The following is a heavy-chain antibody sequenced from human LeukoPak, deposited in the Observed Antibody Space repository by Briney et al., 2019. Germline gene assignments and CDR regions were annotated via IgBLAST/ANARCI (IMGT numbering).Heavy chain of an antibody. CDR3: ARGPYGDYVDALDY. V-gene: IGHV3-53*01. CDR2: TSDRGDYT. Sequence: PGGSLRLSCAASGFTVSSNYMSWVRQAPGKGLEWVSGTSDRGDYTYYADSVKGRFTISRDTSKNTLYLQMNSLRAEDTAVYYCARGPYGDYVDALDYWGQGTLVTVSS. J-gene: IGHJ4*02. D-gene: IGHD4-17*01. CDR1: GFTVSSNY.